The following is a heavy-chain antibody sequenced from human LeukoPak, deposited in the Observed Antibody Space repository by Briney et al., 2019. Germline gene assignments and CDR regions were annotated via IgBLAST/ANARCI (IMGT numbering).Heavy chain of an antibody. CDR1: GYTFTIYG. CDR3: GGDGGSGSLKDGMDV. J-gene: IGHJ6*02. D-gene: IGHD6-19*01. CDR2: ISAYNGNT. Sequence: AAVTVSCKASGYTFTIYGISWVRQAPGQGREWMGWISAYNGNTNYAQKPQGRVTMTTDTSTSTEYMELRSLRSDDKDVYCCGGDGGSGSLKDGMDVWGQGTPVTVSS. V-gene: IGHV1-18*01.